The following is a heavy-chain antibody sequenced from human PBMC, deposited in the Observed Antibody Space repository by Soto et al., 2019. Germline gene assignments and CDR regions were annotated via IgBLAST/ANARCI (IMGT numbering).Heavy chain of an antibody. Sequence: ASVKVSCKASGGTFSSYAISWVRQAPGQGLEWMGGIIPIFGTANYAQKFQGRVTITADDSTSTAYMELSSLRSEDTAVYYCARVKLAGTQLAPLVNYYYGMDVWGQGTTVTVSS. V-gene: IGHV1-69*13. CDR1: GGTFSSYA. CDR3: ARVKLAGTQLAPLVNYYYGMDV. CDR2: IIPIFGTA. D-gene: IGHD6-6*01. J-gene: IGHJ6*02.